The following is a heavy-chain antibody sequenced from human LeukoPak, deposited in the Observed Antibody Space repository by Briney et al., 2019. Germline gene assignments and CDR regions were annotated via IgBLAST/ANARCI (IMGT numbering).Heavy chain of an antibody. Sequence: SVKVSCKASGGTFSSYAISWVRQAPGQGLEWMGGIIPIFGTANYAQKFQGRVTITADESTSTAYMELSSLRSEDTAVYYCARSERVKCYYYYYGMDVWGQGTTVTVSS. CDR2: IIPIFGTA. D-gene: IGHD1-1*01. V-gene: IGHV1-69*13. CDR1: GGTFSSYA. J-gene: IGHJ6*02. CDR3: ARSERVKCYYYYYGMDV.